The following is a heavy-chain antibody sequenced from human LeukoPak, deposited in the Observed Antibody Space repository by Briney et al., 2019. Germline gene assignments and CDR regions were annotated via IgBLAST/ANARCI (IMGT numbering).Heavy chain of an antibody. D-gene: IGHD4-17*01. J-gene: IGHJ4*02. V-gene: IGHV3-7*01. CDR2: IKQDGIEK. Sequence: GWALRLSCASSGFTLSRYWMSWFRQAPAKGLEWVANIKQDGIEKYYVDSVKGRFTISRDNAKNSLYLQMNSLRAEDTAVYYCARGWRLRNDYWGQGPLVTVS. CDR3: ARGWRLRNDY. CDR1: GFTLSRYW.